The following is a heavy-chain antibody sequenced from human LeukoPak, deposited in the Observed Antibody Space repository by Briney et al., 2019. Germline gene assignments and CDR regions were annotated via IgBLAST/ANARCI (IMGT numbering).Heavy chain of an antibody. D-gene: IGHD3-10*01. CDR2: IDPNTGDT. CDR1: GQSLTGYF. CDR3: ARLGLHGSGTYSSFAS. Sequence: GASVTVSCKASGQSLTGYFIHWVRQAPGQGLEWVGRIDPNTGDTIYAQNFQGRVTVTSATSISTAYMELSRLTSDDTAVYFCARLGLHGSGTYSSFASWGKGTLSPSPQ. J-gene: IGHJ4*02. V-gene: IGHV1-2*06.